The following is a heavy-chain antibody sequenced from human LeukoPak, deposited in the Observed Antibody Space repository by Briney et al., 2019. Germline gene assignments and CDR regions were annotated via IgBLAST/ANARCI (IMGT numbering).Heavy chain of an antibody. V-gene: IGHV3-7*03. Sequence: PGGSLRLSCVASGFTFSGYWMSWVRQAPGKGLEWMANIKQDGSEKYYVDSVKGRFTISRDNAKNSLYLQMNSLRAEDTAMYYCARGTYYYGSGSPETGYWGQGTLVTVSS. CDR3: ARGTYYYGSGSPETGY. CDR2: IKQDGSEK. D-gene: IGHD3-10*01. J-gene: IGHJ4*02. CDR1: GFTFSGYW.